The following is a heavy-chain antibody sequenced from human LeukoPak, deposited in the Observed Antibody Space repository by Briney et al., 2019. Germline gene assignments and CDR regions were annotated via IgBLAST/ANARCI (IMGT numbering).Heavy chain of an antibody. V-gene: IGHV3-43*01. CDR2: ITCDSGTT. CDR3: AKGYSSGWYPFDY. J-gene: IGHJ4*02. CDR1: GCTFDDYT. D-gene: IGHD6-19*01. Sequence: GGSLRLSCEASGCTFDDYTMHWVRQAPGKSLEWVSLITCDSGTTYYKDSVKGRFTISRDNSKNSLYLQMNSLRTEDTALYYCAKGYSSGWYPFDYWGQGTLVTVSS.